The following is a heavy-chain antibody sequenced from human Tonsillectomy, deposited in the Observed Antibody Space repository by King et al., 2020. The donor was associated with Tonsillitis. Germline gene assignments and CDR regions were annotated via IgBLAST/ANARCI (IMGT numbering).Heavy chain of an antibody. Sequence: GQLGQSGGGLVKPGRSLRLSCTGSGFTFGDYAMSWFRQAPGKGLQRGGFTRSKVYGWTTEYAAALKGRFTISRDDSTSIAYLQMTSLKTEDTAVYYCTRGRAAVANYYYNGMDVWGQGTTVTVSS. J-gene: IGHJ6*02. CDR1: GFTFGDYA. D-gene: IGHD6-19*01. CDR2: TRSKVYGWTT. CDR3: TRGRAAVANYYYNGMDV. V-gene: IGHV3-49*05.